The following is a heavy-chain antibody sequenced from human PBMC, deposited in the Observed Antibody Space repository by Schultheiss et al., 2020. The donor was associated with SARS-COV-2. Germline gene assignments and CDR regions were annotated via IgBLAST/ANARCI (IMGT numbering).Heavy chain of an antibody. J-gene: IGHJ4*02. CDR1: GFTFSSYG. CDR2: ISGSGGST. D-gene: IGHD5-18*01. V-gene: IGHV3-23*01. CDR3: AKDRIEYSYGPSPFDY. Sequence: GGSLRLSCAASGFTFSSYGMHWVRQAPGKGLEWVSAISGSGGSTYYADSVKGRFTISRDNSKNTLYLQMNSLRAEDTAVYYCAKDRIEYSYGPSPFDYWGQGTLVTVSS.